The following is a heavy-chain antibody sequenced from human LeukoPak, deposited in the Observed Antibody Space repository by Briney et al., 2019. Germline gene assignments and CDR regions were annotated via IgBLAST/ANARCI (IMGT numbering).Heavy chain of an antibody. CDR1: GFTFSSYW. Sequence: QPGGSLRLSCAATGFTFSSYWMSWVRQAPGKGLEWVANIKQDGSETYYVDSVKGRFTISRDNAKNSVYLQMNSLRAEDTAVYYCAREYSSSSYYWGQGTLVTVSS. J-gene: IGHJ4*02. D-gene: IGHD6-6*01. CDR3: AREYSSSSYY. CDR2: IKQDGSET. V-gene: IGHV3-7*01.